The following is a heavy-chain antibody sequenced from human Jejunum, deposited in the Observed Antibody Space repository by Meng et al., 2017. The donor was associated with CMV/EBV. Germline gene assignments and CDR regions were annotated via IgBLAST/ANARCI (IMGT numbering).Heavy chain of an antibody. J-gene: IGHJ4*02. D-gene: IGHD6-19*01. CDR3: ARGYSSGWNYFHY. Sequence: LKESGHGPVGPSKTRSLTCTAPGASISSGDFCWSWIRQPPGKGLEYIGYIDNRGSTYYNPSLKSRVTMSMDTSKNQFSLKLTSVTAADTAVYYCARGYSSGWNYFHYWGQGTLVTVSS. CDR2: IDNRGST. V-gene: IGHV4-30-4*01. CDR1: GASISSGDFC.